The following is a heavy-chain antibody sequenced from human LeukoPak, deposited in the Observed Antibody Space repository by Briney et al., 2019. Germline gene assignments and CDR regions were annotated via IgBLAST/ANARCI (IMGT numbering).Heavy chain of an antibody. CDR1: GFSFSTYW. J-gene: IGHJ6*03. Sequence: PGGSLRLSCAASGFSFSTYWMSWIRQAPGKGLEWVANIKQDGSNKYYADSVKGRFTISRDNSKNTLYLQMNSLRAEDTAVYYCAREGIYYMDVWGKGTTVTVSS. CDR3: AREGIYYMDV. CDR2: IKQDGSNK. V-gene: IGHV3-7*01.